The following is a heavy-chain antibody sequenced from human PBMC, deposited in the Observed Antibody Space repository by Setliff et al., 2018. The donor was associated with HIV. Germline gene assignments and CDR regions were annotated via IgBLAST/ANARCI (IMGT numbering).Heavy chain of an antibody. J-gene: IGHJ4*01. Sequence: LSLTCTVSGGSISSYYWSWIRQPPGKGLEWIGYIYYSGSTNYNPSLKSRVTISVDTSKNQFSLKLSSVTAADTAVYYCARKHPHCTDGVCYTETFDYWGHGMLVTVSS. V-gene: IGHV4-59*01. D-gene: IGHD2-8*01. CDR3: ARKHPHCTDGVCYTETFDY. CDR2: IYYSGST. CDR1: GGSISSYY.